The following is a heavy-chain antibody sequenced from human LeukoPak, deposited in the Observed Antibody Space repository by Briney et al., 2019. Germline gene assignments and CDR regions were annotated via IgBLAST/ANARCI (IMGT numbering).Heavy chain of an antibody. CDR1: GFTFSDYY. CDR3: AKGIRGATIRDGMDV. Sequence: SGGSLRLSCAASGFTFSDYYMSWIRQAPGRGLEWISYISSSGTITYYADSVKGRFTISRDNTKNSLYLQMNSLRAEDTALYYCAKGIRGATIRDGMDVWGQGTTVTVSS. J-gene: IGHJ6*02. D-gene: IGHD5-12*01. V-gene: IGHV3-11*01. CDR2: ISSSGTIT.